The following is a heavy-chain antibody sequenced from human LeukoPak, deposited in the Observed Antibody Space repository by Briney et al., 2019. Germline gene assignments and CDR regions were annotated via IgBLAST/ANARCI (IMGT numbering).Heavy chain of an antibody. D-gene: IGHD3-22*01. CDR3: ARASDYYDRSGYYWGSYYYMDA. Sequence: ASVKVSCKASGYTFTGYYMHWVRQAPGQGLEWMGWINPNSGGTNYAQKFQGRVTMTRDTSISTAYMELSRLRSDDTAVYYCARASDYYDRSGYYWGSYYYMDAWGKGTTVTVSS. CDR1: GYTFTGYY. CDR2: INPNSGGT. J-gene: IGHJ6*03. V-gene: IGHV1-2*02.